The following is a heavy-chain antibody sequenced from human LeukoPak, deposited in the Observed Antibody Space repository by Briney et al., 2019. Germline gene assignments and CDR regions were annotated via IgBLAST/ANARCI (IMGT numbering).Heavy chain of an antibody. D-gene: IGHD2-15*01. Sequence: ASVKVSCKASGYTFTNYGISWVRQAPGQRLEWMGWISAYNGNTNYAQKLQGRVTMTTDTSTSTGYMELRSLRSDDTVVYYCASDRIEVDAFDIWGQGTMVTVSS. CDR3: ASDRIEVDAFDI. J-gene: IGHJ3*02. CDR1: GYTFTNYG. V-gene: IGHV1-18*01. CDR2: ISAYNGNT.